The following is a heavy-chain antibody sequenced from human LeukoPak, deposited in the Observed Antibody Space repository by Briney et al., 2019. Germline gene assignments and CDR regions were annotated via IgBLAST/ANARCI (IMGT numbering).Heavy chain of an antibody. V-gene: IGHV4-59*08. D-gene: IGHD1-1*01. CDR1: GGSISSYY. J-gene: IGHJ4*02. Sequence: PSETLSLTCTVSGGSISSYYWGWIRQPPGKGLEWIGYIYYSGSTNYNPSLKSRATISVDTSKNQFSLKLSSVTAADTAVYYCARGRPQVRLRYKVVLYYFDYWGQGTLVTVSS. CDR3: ARGRPQVRLRYKVVLYYFDY. CDR2: IYYSGST.